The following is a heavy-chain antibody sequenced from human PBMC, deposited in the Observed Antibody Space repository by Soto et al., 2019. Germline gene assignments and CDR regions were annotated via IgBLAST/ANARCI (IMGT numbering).Heavy chain of an antibody. V-gene: IGHV1-2*02. CDR2: INPKSDDT. D-gene: IGHD3-9*01. J-gene: IGHJ5*02. CDR1: GYSFSDNQ. CDR3: PRKQSLDFIRWGLDL. Sequence: QVQLVQSGSEVKKPGASVKVSCKASGYSFSDNQIHWLRRAPGQGLEWMGRINPKSDDTNYAQKFQGRVTMTMDTSIHTASLELTGLTSDDSATYYCPRKQSLDFIRWGLDLSGQGTLVTVSS.